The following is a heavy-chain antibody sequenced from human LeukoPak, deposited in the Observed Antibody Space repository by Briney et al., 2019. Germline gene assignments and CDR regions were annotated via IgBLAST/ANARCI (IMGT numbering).Heavy chain of an antibody. J-gene: IGHJ6*03. CDR3: ARETMVRGVLYYYYMDV. V-gene: IGHV4-34*01. CDR1: GGSFSDYY. D-gene: IGHD3-10*01. Sequence: SETLSPTCAVYGGSFSDYYWSWIRQPPGKGLEWIGEINHSGSTNYSTSLKSRVTTSVDTSKNQFSLKLSSVTAADTAVYYCARETMVRGVLYYYYMDVWGKGSTVTVSS. CDR2: INHSGST.